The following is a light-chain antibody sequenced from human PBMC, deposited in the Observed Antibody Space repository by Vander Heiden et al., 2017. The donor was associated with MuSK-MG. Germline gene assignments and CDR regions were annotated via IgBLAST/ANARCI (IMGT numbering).Light chain of an antibody. CDR3: QQYGSQPMYT. Sequence: EIVLTQSPGTLSLSPGERATLSCRASQTVSSSYLAWYQQKPGQAPRLLIYATSARATGIPDRFSGSEYGTDFTLTISRREPEDFAVYYCQQYGSQPMYTFGQGTKLEI. CDR2: ATS. V-gene: IGKV3-20*01. J-gene: IGKJ2*01. CDR1: QTVSSSY.